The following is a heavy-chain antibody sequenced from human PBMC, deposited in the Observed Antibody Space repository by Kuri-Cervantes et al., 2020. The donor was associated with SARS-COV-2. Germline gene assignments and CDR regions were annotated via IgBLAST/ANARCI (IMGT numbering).Heavy chain of an antibody. J-gene: IGHJ4*02. D-gene: IGHD6-13*01. V-gene: IGHV4-30-2*01. CDR2: IYHSGST. Sequence: LRLSCTVAGGSISSGGYYWSWIRQPPGKGLEWIGYIYHSGSTYYNTSLKSRVTISVDRSKNQFSLKLSSVTAADTAVYYCARDSRVGIAAAGLYYWGQGTLVTVSS. CDR3: ARDSRVGIAAAGLYY. CDR1: GGSISSGGYY.